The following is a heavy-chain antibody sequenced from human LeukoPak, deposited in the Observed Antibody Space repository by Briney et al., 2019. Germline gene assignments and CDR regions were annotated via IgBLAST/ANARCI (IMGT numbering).Heavy chain of an antibody. J-gene: IGHJ4*02. D-gene: IGHD4-17*01. CDR1: GYTFTSYG. Sequence: ASVKVSCKASGYTFTSYGICGVRQAPGQGLEWMGWISTYNGNTNYAQKLQGRVTMTTDTSTSTAYMELRGLRSDDTAIYYCARGGVTTGLGYWGQGTLVTVSS. CDR2: ISTYNGNT. V-gene: IGHV1-18*04. CDR3: ARGGVTTGLGY.